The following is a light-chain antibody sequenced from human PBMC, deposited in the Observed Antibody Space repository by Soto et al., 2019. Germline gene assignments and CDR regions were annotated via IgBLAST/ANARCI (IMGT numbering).Light chain of an antibody. CDR3: TSYVGDNNYL. V-gene: IGLV2-8*01. CDR2: EVS. CDR1: SSDVGGYDY. Sequence: QSVLTQPPSASGSPGQPVTISCTGTSSDVGGYDYVSWYQQYPGKAPKLLIYEVSKRPSGVPDRFSGSKTGNTASLTVSGLQADDEADYYCTSYVGDNNYLFGTGTKLTVL. J-gene: IGLJ1*01.